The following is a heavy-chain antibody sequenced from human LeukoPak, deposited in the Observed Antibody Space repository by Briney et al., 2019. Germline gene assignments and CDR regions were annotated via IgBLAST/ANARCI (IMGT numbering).Heavy chain of an antibody. J-gene: IGHJ4*02. Sequence: KPGGSLRLSCAASGFTFTSYSMNWVSQAPGKGLEWVSSISSSSSYIYYADSVKGRFTISIDNAKNSLYLQMNSLRAEDTAVYYCAREGVAAARDYWGQGTLVTVSS. CDR1: GFTFTSYS. CDR2: ISSSSSYI. CDR3: AREGVAAARDY. D-gene: IGHD6-13*01. V-gene: IGHV3-21*01.